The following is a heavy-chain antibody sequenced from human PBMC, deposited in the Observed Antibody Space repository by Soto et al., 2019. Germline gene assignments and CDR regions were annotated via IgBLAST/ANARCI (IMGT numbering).Heavy chain of an antibody. D-gene: IGHD3-10*01. CDR1: GGSISSYY. CDR2: IYNSGST. CDR3: ARGGYYYGSGSYYPIFY. J-gene: IGHJ4*02. V-gene: IGHV4-59*08. Sequence: PSETLSLTCTVSGGSISSYYWSWIRQPPGKGLEWIGYIYNSGSTNYNPSLKRRVTISVDTSKNQFSLKLSSVTAADTAVYYCARGGYYYGSGSYYPIFYWGQGTLVTVSS.